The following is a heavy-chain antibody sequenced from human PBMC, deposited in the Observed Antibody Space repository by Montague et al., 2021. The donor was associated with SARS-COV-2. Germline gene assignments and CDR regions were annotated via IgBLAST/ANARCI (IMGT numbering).Heavy chain of an antibody. CDR1: GFTFSTYA. Sequence: LRLSCAASGFTFSTYAMTWVRQAPGKGLEWVSSISASGVRTHYPDSVKGRFTISRDNSKNTLYLQMSSLRAEDTAVYLCLNYHGSGSYGDFWGQGTLVTVSP. J-gene: IGHJ4*02. CDR2: ISASGVRT. V-gene: IGHV3-23*01. CDR3: LNYHGSGSYGDF. D-gene: IGHD3-10*01.